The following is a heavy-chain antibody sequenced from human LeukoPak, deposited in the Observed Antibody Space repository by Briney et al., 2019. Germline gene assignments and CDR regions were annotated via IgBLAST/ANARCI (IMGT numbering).Heavy chain of an antibody. V-gene: IGHV1-8*01. CDR2: MNPNSGNT. D-gene: IGHD3-9*01. CDR3: ARGSPLLRYFDWLLPHFDY. J-gene: IGHJ4*02. Sequence: ASVKVSCKASGYTFTSYDINWVRQATGQGLEWMGWMNPNSGNTDYAQKFQGRVTMTRNTSISTAYMELSSLRSEDTAVYYCARGSPLLRYFDWLLPHFDYWGQGTLVTVSS. CDR1: GYTFTSYD.